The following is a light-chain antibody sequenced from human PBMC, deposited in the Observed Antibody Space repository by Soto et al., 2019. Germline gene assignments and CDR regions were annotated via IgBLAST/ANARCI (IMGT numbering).Light chain of an antibody. V-gene: IGLV8-61*01. CDR3: ALYMGSGIWV. CDR2: STN. CDR1: SGSVSTSYY. Sequence: QAVVTQEPSFSVSPGRTVTLTCGLSSGSVSTSYYPSWYQQTPGQAPRTLIYSTNTRSSGVPDRFSGSILGNKAALTITGAPADDEADYYWALYMGSGIWVFGGGTKLTVL. J-gene: IGLJ3*02.